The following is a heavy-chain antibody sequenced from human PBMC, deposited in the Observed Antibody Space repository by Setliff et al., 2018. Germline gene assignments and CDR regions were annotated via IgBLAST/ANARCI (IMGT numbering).Heavy chain of an antibody. D-gene: IGHD7-27*01. CDR3: ARGPGGATGEGFDI. CDR1: DGVLYGYY. CDR2: IYTNGGT. V-gene: IGHV4-4*07. J-gene: IGHJ3*02. Sequence: SETLSLTCTVSDGVLYGYYWSWIRQPPGKGLEWIGRIYTNGGTNYSPSLKSRVTMSIDTSKNQFSLKLNSVTAADTAFYYCARGPGGATGEGFDIWGQGTMVT.